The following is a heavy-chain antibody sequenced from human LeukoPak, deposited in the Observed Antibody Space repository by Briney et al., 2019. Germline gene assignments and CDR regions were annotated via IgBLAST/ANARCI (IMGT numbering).Heavy chain of an antibody. CDR1: GGTFSSYA. Sequence: SVTVSCKASGGTFSSYAISWVRQAPGQGLEWMGGIIPIFGTANYAQKFQGRVTITTDESTSTAYMELSSLRSEDTAVYYCARSIGLTGGGVDVWGQGTTVTVSS. D-gene: IGHD3-9*01. CDR3: ARSIGLTGGGVDV. J-gene: IGHJ6*02. V-gene: IGHV1-69*05. CDR2: IIPIFGTA.